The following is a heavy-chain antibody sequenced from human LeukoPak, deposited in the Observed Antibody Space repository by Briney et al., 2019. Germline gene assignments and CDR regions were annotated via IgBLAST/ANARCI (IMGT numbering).Heavy chain of an antibody. CDR3: AKGPIVVVPAAIIP. J-gene: IGHJ5*02. CDR2: ITGSGGRT. D-gene: IGHD2-2*01. CDR1: GFTFSSYA. V-gene: IGHV3-23*01. Sequence: GGSLRLSCAASGFTFSSYAMSWVRQAPGKGLEWVSAITGSGGRTYYADSVKGRFTISRDNSKDTLYLQINGLRAEDTAVYYCAKGPIVVVPAAIIPWGQGTLVTVSS.